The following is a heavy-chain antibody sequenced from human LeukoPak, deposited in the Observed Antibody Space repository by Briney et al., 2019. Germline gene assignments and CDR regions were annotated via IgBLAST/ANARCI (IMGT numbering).Heavy chain of an antibody. CDR3: VTEQYCSGGSCPGY. J-gene: IGHJ4*02. V-gene: IGHV3-15*01. CDR1: GLTFITAW. CDR2: IKSKNAGGTT. D-gene: IGHD2-15*01. Sequence: GGSLRVSCAASGLTFITAWMSWVGHAPVKGLDWVYRIKSKNAGGTTDYAAPVKGRFTISRDDSKNMLFLQMNSLKTEDTALYYCVTEQYCSGGSCPGYWGQGTLVTVSS.